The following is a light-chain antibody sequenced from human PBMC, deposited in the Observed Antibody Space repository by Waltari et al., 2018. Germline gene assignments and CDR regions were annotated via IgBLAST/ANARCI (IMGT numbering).Light chain of an antibody. CDR3: CPYAGSTTSSVV. Sequence: QSALTQPASVSGSPGQSITISCTGSSSDVGGYSLVSWYQQHPGKAPKLMIYAVTKRPSGVSHRFSGSKSGNTASLTISGLQTEDEADYYCCPYAGSTTSSVVFGTGTKVIVL. CDR2: AVT. CDR1: SSDVGGYSL. V-gene: IGLV2-23*02. J-gene: IGLJ1*01.